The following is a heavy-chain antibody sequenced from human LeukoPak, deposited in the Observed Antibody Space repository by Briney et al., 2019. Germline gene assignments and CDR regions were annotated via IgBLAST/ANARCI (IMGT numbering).Heavy chain of an antibody. V-gene: IGHV4-59*01. D-gene: IGHD3-10*01. CDR3: ARGRLGGSGSYYNVLDY. CDR2: ISYSGST. J-gene: IGHJ4*02. CDR1: GGSISSYY. Sequence: SETLSLTCTVSGGSISSYYWSWIRQPPGKGLEWIGYISYSGSTNYNPSLKSRVTISVDTSRNQFSLKLSSVTAVDTAVYYCARGRLGGSGSYYNVLDYWGQGTLVTVSS.